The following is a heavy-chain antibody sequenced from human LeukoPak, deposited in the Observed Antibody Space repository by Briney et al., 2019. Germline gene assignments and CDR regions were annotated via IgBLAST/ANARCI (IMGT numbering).Heavy chain of an antibody. J-gene: IGHJ4*02. CDR1: GYTFTGYY. CDR2: INPNSGGT. Sequence: ASVKVSCKASGYTFTGYYMHWVRQAPGQGLEWMGWINPNSGGTNYAQKFQGRVTITRDTSISTAYMELSRLRSDDTAVYYCARELNQAAAGNDYWGQGTLVTVSS. D-gene: IGHD6-13*01. V-gene: IGHV1-2*02. CDR3: ARELNQAAAGNDY.